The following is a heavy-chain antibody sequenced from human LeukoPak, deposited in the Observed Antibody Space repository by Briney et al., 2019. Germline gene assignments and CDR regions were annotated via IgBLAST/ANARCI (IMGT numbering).Heavy chain of an antibody. J-gene: IGHJ4*02. CDR2: INPNSGGT. D-gene: IGHD6-13*01. CDR3: ARDRGSSSWDYYFDY. V-gene: IGHV1-2*02. CDR1: GYTFTGYY. Sequence: ASVKVSCKASGYTFTGYYMHWVRQAPGQGLEWMGWINPNSGGTNYAQKFQGRVTMTRDTSISTAYMELSRLRSDDTAVYYCARDRGSSSWDYYFDYWGQGTLVTVSS.